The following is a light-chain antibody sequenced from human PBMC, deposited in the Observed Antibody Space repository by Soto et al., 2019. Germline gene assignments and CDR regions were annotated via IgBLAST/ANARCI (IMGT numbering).Light chain of an antibody. Sequence: DIQMTQSPSSLSASVGDRVTITCRASQSISSSLDWYQQKPGKAPKILIYAASSLQSGVPSRFSGSGSGTDFTLTISSLQPEDFATYYCQQSFSSPITFGQGTRLEI. CDR2: AAS. CDR1: QSISSS. J-gene: IGKJ5*01. V-gene: IGKV1-39*01. CDR3: QQSFSSPIT.